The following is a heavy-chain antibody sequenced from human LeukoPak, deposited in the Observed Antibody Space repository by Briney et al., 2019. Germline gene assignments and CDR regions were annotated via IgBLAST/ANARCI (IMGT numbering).Heavy chain of an antibody. CDR3: ARFTFGGVIVPS. D-gene: IGHD3-16*02. J-gene: IGHJ4*02. CDR1: GGSISSGSYY. CDR2: IYTSGST. V-gene: IGHV4-61*02. Sequence: SQTLSLTCTVSGGSISSGSYYWSWIRQPAGKGLEWIGRIYTSGSTNYNPSLKSRVTISVDTSKNQFSLKLSPVTAADTAVYYCARFTFGGVIVPSWGQGTLVTVSS.